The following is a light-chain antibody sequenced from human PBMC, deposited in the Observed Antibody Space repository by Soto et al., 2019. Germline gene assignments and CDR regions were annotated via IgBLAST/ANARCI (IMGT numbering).Light chain of an antibody. CDR1: QSISSW. J-gene: IGKJ1*01. CDR2: KAS. Sequence: DIQMXQXPXXLSASIGDRVTITCRASQSISSWLAWYQQKPGKAPKLLIYKASTLQSGVPSRFRGSGSGTEFTLTISSLQPDDFATYYCQHYNSYSEAFGQGTKVEFK. V-gene: IGKV1-5*03. CDR3: QHYNSYSEA.